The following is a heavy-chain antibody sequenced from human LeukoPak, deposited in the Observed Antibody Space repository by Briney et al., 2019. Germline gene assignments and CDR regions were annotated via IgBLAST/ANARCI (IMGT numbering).Heavy chain of an antibody. V-gene: IGHV4-61*02. J-gene: IGHJ5*02. CDR1: GGSISSGSYY. CDR2: IYTSGST. D-gene: IGHD2-15*01. Sequence: SQTLSLTCTVSGGSISSGSYYWSWIRQPAGKGLEWIGRIYTSGSTNYNPSLRSRVTISVDTSKNQFSLKLSSVTAADTAVYYCARAPLMGYCSGGCCSSPNWFDPWGQGTLVTVSS. CDR3: ARAPLMGYCSGGCCSSPNWFDP.